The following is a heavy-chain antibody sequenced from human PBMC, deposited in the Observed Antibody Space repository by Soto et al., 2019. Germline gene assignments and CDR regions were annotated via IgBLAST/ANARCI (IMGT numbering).Heavy chain of an antibody. J-gene: IGHJ6*02. CDR1: GFPFSSYT. V-gene: IGHV3-21*06. D-gene: IGHD3-3*01. Sequence: ESGGGLVKPGGSLRLSCSASGFPFSSYTMYWVRQAPGKGLEWVSSITTGGSRNIFYADSVKGRFTISRDNANNILYLQMNNLRVEDTAVYYCARDDPIFGAIPRMDIWGQGTTVTVSS. CDR2: ITTGGSRNI. CDR3: ARDDPIFGAIPRMDI.